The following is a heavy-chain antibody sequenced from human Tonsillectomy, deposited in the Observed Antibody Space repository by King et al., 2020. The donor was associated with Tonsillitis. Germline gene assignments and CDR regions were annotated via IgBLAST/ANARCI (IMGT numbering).Heavy chain of an antibody. Sequence: QLQESGPGLVKASETLSLTCTVSGYSISSGYYWGWIRQPPGKGLEWIGSIYYSGSTYYNPSLKSRVIISVDTSKNQFSLKLSSVTAADTAVYYCARVRGAEKDYWGQGTLVTVSS. V-gene: IGHV4-38-2*02. CDR2: IYYSGST. J-gene: IGHJ4*02. CDR3: ARVRGAEKDY. CDR1: GYSISSGYY.